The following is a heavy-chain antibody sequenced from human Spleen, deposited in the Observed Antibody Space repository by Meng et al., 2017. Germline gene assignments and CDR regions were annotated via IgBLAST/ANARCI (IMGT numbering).Heavy chain of an antibody. J-gene: IGHJ4*02. D-gene: IGHD3-10*01. CDR1: GYNFPDYY. CDR3: ARDGFIWFGELLAPFDY. Sequence: ASVKVSCKPSGYNFPDYYIHWVRRAPGQGLEWMGRINPKSGDTHYAQKFQARVTMTGDTSISTAYMELSRLRSDDTAVYYCARDGFIWFGELLAPFDYWGQGTLVTVSS. CDR2: INPKSGDT. V-gene: IGHV1-2*06.